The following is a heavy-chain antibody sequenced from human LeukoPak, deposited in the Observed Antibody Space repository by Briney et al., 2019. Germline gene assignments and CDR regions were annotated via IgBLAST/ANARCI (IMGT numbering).Heavy chain of an antibody. J-gene: IGHJ3*02. Sequence: GGSLRLSCAASGFYFSNYVMHWVRQAPGKGLEYVSAIMPNGETRGYANSMKGRFTISRDNSKNTLYLQMGSLRAEDMAIYYCARDRDGGFAFDIWGQGTLVTVSS. V-gene: IGHV3-64*01. CDR1: GFYFSNYV. CDR2: IMPNGETR. D-gene: IGHD2-15*01. CDR3: ARDRDGGFAFDI.